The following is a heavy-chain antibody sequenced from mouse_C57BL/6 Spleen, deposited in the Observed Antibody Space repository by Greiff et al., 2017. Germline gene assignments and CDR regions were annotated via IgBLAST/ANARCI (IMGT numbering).Heavy chain of an antibody. Sequence: QVQLKESGPELVKPGASVKISCKASGYAFSSSWMNWVKQRPGKGLEWIGRIYPGDGDTNYNGKFKGKATLTADKSSSTAYMQLSSLTSEDSAVYSCARGDYSNIYWYFDVWGTGTTVTVSS. CDR3: ARGDYSNIYWYFDV. CDR2: IYPGDGDT. CDR1: GYAFSSSW. D-gene: IGHD2-5*01. J-gene: IGHJ1*03. V-gene: IGHV1-82*01.